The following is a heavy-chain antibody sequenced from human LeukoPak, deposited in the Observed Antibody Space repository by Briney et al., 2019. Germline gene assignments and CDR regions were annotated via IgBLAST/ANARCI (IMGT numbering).Heavy chain of an antibody. CDR2: VNESGGT. D-gene: IGHD6-19*01. CDR1: VGSFSGYH. CDR3: ARAVGSGWYFFDY. J-gene: IGHJ4*02. V-gene: IGHV4-34*01. Sequence: SETLSLTCAVYVGSFSGYHWNWIRQPPGKGPEWIGEVNESGGTNINPSLRSRVILSVDTSMNQFSLKLSSVTAADTAVYYCARAVGSGWYFFDYWGQGTLVTVSS.